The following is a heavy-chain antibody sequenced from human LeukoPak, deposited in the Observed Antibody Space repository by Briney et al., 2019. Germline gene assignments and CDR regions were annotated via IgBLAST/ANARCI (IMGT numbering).Heavy chain of an antibody. CDR3: ARWETVGAIFDY. CDR2: MNPNSGNT. Sequence: ETSVKVSCKASGYTFTSYDINWVRQATGQGLEWMGWMNPNSGNTGYAQKFQGRVTMTRDTSISTAYMELSSLRSEDTAVYYCARWETVGAIFDYWGQGTLVTVSS. CDR1: GYTFTSYD. V-gene: IGHV1-8*01. J-gene: IGHJ4*02. D-gene: IGHD1-26*01.